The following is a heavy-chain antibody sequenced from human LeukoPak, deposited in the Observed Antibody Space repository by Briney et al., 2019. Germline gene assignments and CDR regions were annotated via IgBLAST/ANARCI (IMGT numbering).Heavy chain of an antibody. D-gene: IGHD4-17*01. V-gene: IGHV1-46*01. J-gene: IGHJ4*02. Sequence: ASVKVSCKASGGTFSSYAISWVRQAPGQGLEWMGIINPSGGSTSYAQKFQGRVTMTRDTSTSTVYMELSSLRSEDTAVYYCAREPITSYGDSTFDYWGQGALVTVSS. CDR2: INPSGGST. CDR1: GGTFSSYA. CDR3: AREPITSYGDSTFDY.